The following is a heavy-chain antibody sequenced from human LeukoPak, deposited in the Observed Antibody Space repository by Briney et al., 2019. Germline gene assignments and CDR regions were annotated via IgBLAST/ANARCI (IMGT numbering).Heavy chain of an antibody. CDR2: IYYSGST. Sequence: SETLSLTCTVSGGSISSGGYYWSWIRQHPGKGLEWIGYIYYSGSTYYNPSLKSRVTISVDTSKNQFSLKLSSVTAADTAVYYCARDSGYSSSWPDYFDYWGQGTLVTVSS. D-gene: IGHD6-13*01. CDR3: ARDSGYSSSWPDYFDY. V-gene: IGHV4-31*03. J-gene: IGHJ4*02. CDR1: GGSISSGGYY.